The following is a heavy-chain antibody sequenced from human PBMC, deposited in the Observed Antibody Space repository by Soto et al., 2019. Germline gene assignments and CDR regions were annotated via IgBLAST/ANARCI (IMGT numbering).Heavy chain of an antibody. J-gene: IGHJ4*02. Sequence: GGSLRLSCAASGFTFSSYSMNWVRQAPGKGLEWVSSISSSSSSYIYYADSVRGRFIVSRDNAGNTLYLQMNNLKVEDTALYYCTRVWCHFVHWSQGTVVTVSS. D-gene: IGHD3-16*01. CDR1: GFTFSSYS. CDR3: TRVWCHFVH. V-gene: IGHV3-21*01. CDR2: ISSSSSSYI.